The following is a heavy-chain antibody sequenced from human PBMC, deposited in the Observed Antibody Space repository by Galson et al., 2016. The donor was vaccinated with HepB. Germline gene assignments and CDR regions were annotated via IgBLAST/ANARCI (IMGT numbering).Heavy chain of an antibody. Sequence: SLRLSCAASGFTFSSFAMHWVRQAPGKGLEYVSGISSNGGSTYYADSVRGRFTISRDNSKNTLYLQMGSLRAEDMAVYYCARGGMDSWGQGTTATVSS. J-gene: IGHJ6*02. CDR2: ISSNGGST. V-gene: IGHV3-64*02. CDR1: GFTFSSFA. CDR3: ARGGMDS.